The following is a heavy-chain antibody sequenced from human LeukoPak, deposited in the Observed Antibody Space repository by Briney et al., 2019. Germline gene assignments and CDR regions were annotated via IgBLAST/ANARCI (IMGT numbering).Heavy chain of an antibody. CDR1: GRPIRKADYY. J-gene: IGHJ3*01. V-gene: IGHV4-30-4*01. D-gene: IGHD3-10*01. Sequence: PSPTLSTPCIVSGRPIRKADYYRSWIRQPPGKGLGWIGYIYNSGRTYYNPSLKSRGTISVDKSKNQFSLKLSSVTAADTAVYYCNYYGSGSPDAFDFWGQGTMVTVSS. CDR2: IYNSGRT. CDR3: NYYGSGSPDAFDF.